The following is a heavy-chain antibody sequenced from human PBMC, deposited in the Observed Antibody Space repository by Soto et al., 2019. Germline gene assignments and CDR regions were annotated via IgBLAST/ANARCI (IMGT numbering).Heavy chain of an antibody. Sequence: QVHLQESGPGLVRPSQTPSLTCAVSGVSISSDAYYWSWIRQHPGKGLEWIGYISYSGSTYYNPSLKSRVTMSVDTSKNQFSLKLTSVTAADTAVYYCAIYRFRDTWSKFDYWGQGTLVTVSS. V-gene: IGHV4-31*11. CDR3: AIYRFRDTWSKFDY. CDR2: ISYSGST. J-gene: IGHJ4*02. CDR1: GVSISSDAYY. D-gene: IGHD3-16*02.